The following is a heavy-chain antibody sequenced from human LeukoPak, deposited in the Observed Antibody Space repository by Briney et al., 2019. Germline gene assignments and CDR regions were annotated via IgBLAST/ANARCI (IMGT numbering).Heavy chain of an antibody. Sequence: GGSLRLSCTASGFTFGDYAMSWFRQAPGKGLEWVGFIRSKAYGGTTEYAASVKGRFTISRDDSKSIAYLQMNSLKTEDTAVYYCTRSLDYGDYGYYYYGMDVWGQGTTVTVSS. CDR1: GFTFGDYA. J-gene: IGHJ6*02. CDR2: IRSKAYGGTT. CDR3: TRSLDYGDYGYYYYGMDV. V-gene: IGHV3-49*03. D-gene: IGHD4-17*01.